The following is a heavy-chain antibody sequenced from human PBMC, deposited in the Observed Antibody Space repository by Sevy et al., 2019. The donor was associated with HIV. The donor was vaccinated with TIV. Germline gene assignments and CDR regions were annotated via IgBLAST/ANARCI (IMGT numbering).Heavy chain of an antibody. CDR2: IQYDGSNK. D-gene: IGHD3-16*01. Sequence: GGSLRLSCAASGFSFSSYGMHWVRQAPGKGLEWMSYIQYDGSNKDYADSVKGRFTISRDNSKNTLYLQMNSLRVEDTGVFQWCKEGGGGGGDHWGQGTLVTISS. J-gene: IGHJ4*02. CDR3: CKEGGGGGGDH. V-gene: IGHV3-30*02. CDR1: GFSFSSYG.